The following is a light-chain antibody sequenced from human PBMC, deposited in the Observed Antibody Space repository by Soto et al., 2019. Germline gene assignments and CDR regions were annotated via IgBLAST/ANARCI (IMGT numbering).Light chain of an antibody. CDR3: HHYGYGADT. Sequence: ELILTQSLGTLSLSPGERATLSCRASESVRNNSLAWYQQHPGQAPRLLIFGASSRATGIPDRFTGTGSGSDFSLTISRLEPDDSAVYFCHHYGYGADTFGQGTKLEIK. CDR1: ESVRNNS. J-gene: IGKJ2*01. CDR2: GAS. V-gene: IGKV3-20*01.